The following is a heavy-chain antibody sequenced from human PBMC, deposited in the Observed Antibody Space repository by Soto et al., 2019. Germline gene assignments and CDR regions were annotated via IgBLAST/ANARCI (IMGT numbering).Heavy chain of an antibody. J-gene: IGHJ4*02. CDR3: AKALSGWTYYFDY. CDR2: ISGSGGST. Sequence: GGSLRLSCAASGFTFSSYAMSWVRQAPGKGQEWVSAISGSGGSTSYADSVKGRFTISRDNSKNTLYLQMNSLRAEDTAVYYCAKALSGWTYYFDYWGQGTLVTVSS. D-gene: IGHD6-19*01. V-gene: IGHV3-23*01. CDR1: GFTFSSYA.